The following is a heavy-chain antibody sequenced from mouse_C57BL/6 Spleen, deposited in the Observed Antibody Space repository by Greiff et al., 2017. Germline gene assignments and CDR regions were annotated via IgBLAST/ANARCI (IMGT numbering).Heavy chain of an antibody. V-gene: IGHV1-69*01. D-gene: IGHD2-3*01. CDR1: GYTFTSYW. Sequence: QVQLKQPGAELVMPGASVKLSCKASGYTFTSYWMHWVKQRPGQGLEWIGEIDPSDSYTNYNQKFKGKSTLTVDKSSSTAYMQLSSLTSEDSAVYYCARLDPNEGYPSGNYAMDYWGQGTSVTVSS. J-gene: IGHJ4*01. CDR2: IDPSDSYT. CDR3: ARLDPNEGYPSGNYAMDY.